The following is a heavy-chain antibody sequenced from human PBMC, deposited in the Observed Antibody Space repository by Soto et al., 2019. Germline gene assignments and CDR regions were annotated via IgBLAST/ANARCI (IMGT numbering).Heavy chain of an antibody. J-gene: IGHJ1*01. CDR2: IWYDGSNK. CDR3: ARSYYYDSSVDYRSVFQH. Sequence: VQLVECGGGVVQPGRSLRHSCAASGFTFSSYGMHWVRQAPGKGLEWVAVIWYDGSNKYYADSVKGRFTISRDNSKNTLYLQMKSLRAEDTAVYYCARSYYYDSSVDYRSVFQHWGQGTLVIVSS. V-gene: IGHV3-33*01. CDR1: GFTFSSYG. D-gene: IGHD3-22*01.